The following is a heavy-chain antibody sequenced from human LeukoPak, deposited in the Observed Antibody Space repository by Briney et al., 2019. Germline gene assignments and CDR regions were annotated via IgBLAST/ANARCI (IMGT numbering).Heavy chain of an antibody. J-gene: IGHJ4*02. Sequence: ASVKVSCKASGYTFTSYYMHWVRQAPGQGLEWMGIINPSGGSTSYAQKFQGRVTMTRDMSTSTVYMELGSLRSEDTAVYYCAMQTELVVTATRSLDYWGQGTLVTVSS. CDR1: GYTFTSYY. CDR2: INPSGGST. CDR3: AMQTELVVTATRSLDY. V-gene: IGHV1-46*01. D-gene: IGHD2-21*02.